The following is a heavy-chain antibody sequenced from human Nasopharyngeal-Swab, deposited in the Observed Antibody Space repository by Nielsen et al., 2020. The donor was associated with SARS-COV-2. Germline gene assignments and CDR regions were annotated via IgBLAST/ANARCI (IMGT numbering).Heavy chain of an antibody. V-gene: IGHV3-30*04. Sequence: GESLKISCAASGFTFSSYAMHWVRQAPGKGLEWVAVISYDGSNKYYADSVKGRFTISRDNSKNTLYLQMNNLRAEDTAIYYCAKDRDSGDDSEEYYHYYSMDVWGQGAPVTVSS. D-gene: IGHD5-12*01. CDR1: GFTFSSYA. CDR3: AKDRDSGDDSEEYYHYYSMDV. CDR2: ISYDGSNK. J-gene: IGHJ6*02.